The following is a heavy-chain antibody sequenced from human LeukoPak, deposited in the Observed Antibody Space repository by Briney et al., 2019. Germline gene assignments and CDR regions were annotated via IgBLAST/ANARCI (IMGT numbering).Heavy chain of an antibody. CDR3: ARGGPAARLITFGGVTDY. CDR1: GYTFTSYG. D-gene: IGHD3-16*01. CDR2: INAYNGNT. Sequence: ASVKVSCKASGYTFTSYGISWVRQAPGQGLEWMGWINAYNGNTNHAQKLQGRVTMTTDTSTSTAYMELRNLRSDDTAVYYCARGGPAARLITFGGVTDYWGQGTLVTVSS. J-gene: IGHJ4*02. V-gene: IGHV1-18*01.